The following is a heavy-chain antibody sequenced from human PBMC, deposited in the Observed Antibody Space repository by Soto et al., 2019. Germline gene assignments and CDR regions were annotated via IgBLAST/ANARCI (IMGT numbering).Heavy chain of an antibody. V-gene: IGHV3-33*01. CDR2: IWYDGSNK. Sequence: QVQLVESGGGVVQPGRSLRLSCAASGFTFSSYGMHWVRQAPGKGLEWVAVIWYDGSNKYYADSVKGRFTISRDNSKNTLYLQMNSLRAEDTAVYYCTRHRASPRGWNSYYYGMDVWGQGTTVTVSS. CDR3: TRHRASPRGWNSYYYGMDV. D-gene: IGHD6-19*01. CDR1: GFTFSSYG. J-gene: IGHJ6*02.